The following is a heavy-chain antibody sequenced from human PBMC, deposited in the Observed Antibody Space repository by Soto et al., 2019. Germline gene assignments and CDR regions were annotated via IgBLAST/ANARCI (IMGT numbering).Heavy chain of an antibody. V-gene: IGHV4-59*08. CDR2: IYYSGST. Sequence: QVQLQESGPGLVKPSETLSLTCTVSGGSISSYYWSWIRQPPGKGLEWIGYIYYSGSTNYNPSLKSRVTISVDTSKNQFSLKLSSVTAADTAVYYCALGATPYYCYYMDVWGKGTTVTVSS. J-gene: IGHJ6*03. CDR1: GGSISSYY. D-gene: IGHD4-17*01. CDR3: ALGATPYYCYYMDV.